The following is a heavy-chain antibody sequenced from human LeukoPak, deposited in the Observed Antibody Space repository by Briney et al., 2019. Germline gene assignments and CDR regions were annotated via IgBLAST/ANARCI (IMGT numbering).Heavy chain of an antibody. CDR3: ARGVGYHDSSGYPEYFQH. CDR1: GYTFASYD. Sequence: ASVKVSCKASGYTFASYDIIWVRQAPGQGLEWMGWISAYNGNTNYAQKLQGRVTMTTDTSTSTSYMELSSLRSEDTAVYYCARGVGYHDSSGYPEYFQHWGQGTLVTVSS. V-gene: IGHV1-18*01. D-gene: IGHD3-22*01. J-gene: IGHJ1*01. CDR2: ISAYNGNT.